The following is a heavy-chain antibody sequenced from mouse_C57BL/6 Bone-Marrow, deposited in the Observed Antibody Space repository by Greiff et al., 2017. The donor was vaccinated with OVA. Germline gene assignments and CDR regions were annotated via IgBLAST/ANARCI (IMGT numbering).Heavy chain of an antibody. Sequence: VQLQQSGPELVKPGASVKISCKASGYTFTDYYMNWVKQSHGKSLEWIGDINPNNGGTSYNQKFKGKATLTVDKSSSTAYMELRSLTSEDSAVYYCARLKYDYDAFAYWGQGTLVTVSA. CDR2: INPNNGGT. CDR3: ARLKYDYDAFAY. CDR1: GYTFTDYY. V-gene: IGHV1-26*01. J-gene: IGHJ3*01. D-gene: IGHD2-4*01.